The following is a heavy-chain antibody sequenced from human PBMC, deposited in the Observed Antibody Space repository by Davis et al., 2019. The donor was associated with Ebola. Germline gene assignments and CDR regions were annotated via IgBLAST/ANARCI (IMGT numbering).Heavy chain of an antibody. Sequence: SVKVSCKAFGFTFSGSAVQWVRQARGQHLEWMGGIDVGSGNTNYAQKFRERLTMTRDLSTSTAYMELSSLRFEDTAVYYCAASAGTVGKFDFWGQGTLVTVSS. D-gene: IGHD1-14*01. CDR2: IDVGSGNT. CDR3: AASAGTVGKFDF. CDR1: GFTFSGSA. V-gene: IGHV1-58*01. J-gene: IGHJ4*02.